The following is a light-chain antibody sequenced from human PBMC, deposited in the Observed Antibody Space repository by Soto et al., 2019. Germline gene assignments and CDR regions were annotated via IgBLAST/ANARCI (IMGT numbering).Light chain of an antibody. V-gene: IGKV3-15*01. CDR3: QQYTNWPPNT. CDR1: QRVYSN. CDR2: GAS. J-gene: IGKJ5*01. Sequence: EILMSQSPDPLSVSPGEIATLFCSASQRVYSNLACYQQRPGQAPRLLIYGASTRATGVPAMFSCRWSVTEFTLTISSLQSEDFAVYYCQQYTNWPPNTFGQGTRLDIK.